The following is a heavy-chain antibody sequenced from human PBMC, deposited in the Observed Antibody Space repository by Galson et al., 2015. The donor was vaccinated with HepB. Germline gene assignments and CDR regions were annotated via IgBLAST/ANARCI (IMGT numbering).Heavy chain of an antibody. Sequence: SLRLSCAASGFTFSSYAMHWVRQAPGKGLEWVAVISYDGSNKYYADSVKGRFTISRDNSKNTLYLQMNSLRAEDTAVYYCARGSPGPSSYWGQGTLVTVSS. CDR3: ARGSPGPSSY. V-gene: IGHV3-30-3*01. J-gene: IGHJ4*02. CDR2: ISYDGSNK. D-gene: IGHD2-15*01. CDR1: GFTFSSYA.